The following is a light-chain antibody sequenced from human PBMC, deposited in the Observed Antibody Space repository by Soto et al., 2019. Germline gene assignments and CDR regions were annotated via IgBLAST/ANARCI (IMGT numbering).Light chain of an antibody. CDR1: SSDIGTYDY. V-gene: IGLV2-8*01. CDR2: EVS. J-gene: IGLJ1*01. CDR3: TSYTGDDFTFV. Sequence: QSALTQPPSASGSLGQSVTISCTGTSSDIGTYDYVSWYQQHPGRAPKLIIFEVSKRPLGVPDRFPGSKSGNTASLIVSGLQPDDEAEYHCTSYTGDDFTFVFGTGTKVTVL.